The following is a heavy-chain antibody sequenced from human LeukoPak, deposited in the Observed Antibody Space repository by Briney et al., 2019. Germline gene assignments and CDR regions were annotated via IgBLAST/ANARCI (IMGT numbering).Heavy chain of an antibody. V-gene: IGHV4-34*01. CDR1: GGSFSGCY. J-gene: IGHJ4*02. D-gene: IGHD5-12*01. CDR2: INHSGST. Sequence: SETLSLTCAVYGGSFSGCYWSWIRQPPGKGLEWIGEINHSGSTNYNPSLKSRVTISVDTSKNQFSLKLSSVTAADTAVYYCAREGYSGYTGYWGQGTLVTVSS. CDR3: AREGYSGYTGY.